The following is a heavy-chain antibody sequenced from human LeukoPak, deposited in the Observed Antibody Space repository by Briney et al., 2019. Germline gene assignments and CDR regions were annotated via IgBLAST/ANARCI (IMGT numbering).Heavy chain of an antibody. J-gene: IGHJ4*02. CDR1: GFTFSSFG. CDR3: TRRYGTYFDY. D-gene: IGHD5-24*01. V-gene: IGHV3-21*01. Sequence: GGSLRLSCAASGFTFSSFGISWVRQAPGKGLEWVSSISGSSSYIYYADSVKGRFTISRDNAENSLFLQVNSLRAEDTAVYYCTRRYGTYFDYWGQGTLVTVSS. CDR2: ISGSSSYI.